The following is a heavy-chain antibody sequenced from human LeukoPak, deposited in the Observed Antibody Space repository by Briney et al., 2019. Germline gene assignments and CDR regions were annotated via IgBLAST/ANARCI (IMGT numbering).Heavy chain of an antibody. CDR2: ISYDGSNK. CDR3: TTDRDVWDIVVVAGDY. CDR1: GFTFSSYA. J-gene: IGHJ4*02. D-gene: IGHD2-15*01. Sequence: GRSLRLSCAASGFTFSSYAMHWVRQAPGKGLEWVAVISYDGSNKYYADSVKGRFTISRDNSKNTLYLQMNSLRAEDTAVYYCTTDRDVWDIVVVAGDYWGQGTLVTVSS. V-gene: IGHV3-30-3*01.